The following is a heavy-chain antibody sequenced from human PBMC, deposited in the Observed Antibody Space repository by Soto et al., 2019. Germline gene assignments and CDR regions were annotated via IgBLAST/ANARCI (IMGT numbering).Heavy chain of an antibody. V-gene: IGHV3-23*01. CDR2: VTGSGGTT. Sequence: EVQVLESGGGLAQPGGSLRLTCAASGFTFSAYAMGWVRQAPGKGLEWVSTVTGSGGTTYYADSVKGRFTVSRDNSKNTLYFQMNSLRTEDTAVYYCVKDRRGPDVDYEPATPHWGQGNLVTVSS. CDR1: GFTFSAYA. CDR3: VKDRRGPDVDYEPATPH. D-gene: IGHD4-17*01. J-gene: IGHJ4*02.